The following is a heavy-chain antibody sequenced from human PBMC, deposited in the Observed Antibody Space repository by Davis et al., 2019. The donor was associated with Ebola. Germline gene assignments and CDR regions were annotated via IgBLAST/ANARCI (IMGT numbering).Heavy chain of an antibody. CDR3: ARDSSSSWSFSAFDI. V-gene: IGHV3-21*01. CDR2: ISSSSSYI. D-gene: IGHD6-13*01. Sequence: GGSLRLSCAASGFTFSSYSMNWVRQAPGKGLEWVSSISSSSSYIYYADSVKGRFTISRDNAKNSLYLQMNSLRAEDTAVYYCARDSSSSWSFSAFDIWGQGTMVTVSS. CDR1: GFTFSSYS. J-gene: IGHJ3*02.